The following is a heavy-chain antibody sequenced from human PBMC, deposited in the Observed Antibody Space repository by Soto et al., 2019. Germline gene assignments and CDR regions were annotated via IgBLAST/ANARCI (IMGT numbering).Heavy chain of an antibody. CDR1: VGSITSSSYY. D-gene: IGHD5-12*01. J-gene: IGHJ4*02. CDR3: AGHYSVYAYFDY. V-gene: IGHV4-39*01. Sequence: QLRLQESGPGLAKPSETLSLTCTVSVGSITSSSYYWVWIRQPPGKGLEWIGSFYYSGSTYYNPSLKSRVTTYVDTSKNQFSLRLSSVTAADTAVYYCAGHYSVYAYFDYWGQGTLVTVSS. CDR2: FYYSGST.